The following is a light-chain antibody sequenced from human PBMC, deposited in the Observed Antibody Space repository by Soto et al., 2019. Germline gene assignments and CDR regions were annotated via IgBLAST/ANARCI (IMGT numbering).Light chain of an antibody. V-gene: IGKV3-15*01. Sequence: EIVMTQSPATLSVSPGERGTLSCRASQSVNSNLAWYQQKPGQAPRLLIYGASTRATGIPARFSGSGSGTEFTLTISSLQSEDLAIYYCQQYNNWPRTFGQGTKVEV. CDR2: GAS. J-gene: IGKJ1*01. CDR1: QSVNSN. CDR3: QQYNNWPRT.